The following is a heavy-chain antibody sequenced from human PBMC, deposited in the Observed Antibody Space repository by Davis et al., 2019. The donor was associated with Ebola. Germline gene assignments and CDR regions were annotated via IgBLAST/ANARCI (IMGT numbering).Heavy chain of an antibody. CDR1: GGSFSGYY. V-gene: IGHV4-34*01. Sequence: GSLRLSCAVYGGSFSGYYWSWIRQPPGKGLEWIGEINHSGSTNYNPSLKSRVTISVDKSKNQFSLKLSSVTAADTAVYYCARGSYDILTGWLDYWGQGTLVTVSS. J-gene: IGHJ4*02. CDR3: ARGSYDILTGWLDY. D-gene: IGHD3-9*01. CDR2: INHSGST.